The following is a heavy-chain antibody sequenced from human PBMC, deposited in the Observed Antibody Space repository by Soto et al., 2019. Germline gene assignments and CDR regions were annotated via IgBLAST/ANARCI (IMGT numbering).Heavy chain of an antibody. CDR1: GFTFSSYG. J-gene: IGHJ6*03. CDR3: ARDGAAGNGEEPFDYDYIWVSYRSGYYYYMDV. V-gene: IGHV3-33*01. CDR2: IWYDGSNK. D-gene: IGHD3-16*02. Sequence: QVQLVESGGGVVQPGRSLRLSCAASGFTFSSYGMHWVRQAPGKGLEWVAVIWYDGSNKYYADSVKGRFTISRDNSKNTLYLQMNSLRAEDTAVYYCARDGAAGNGEEPFDYDYIWVSYRSGYYYYMDVWGKGTTVTVSS.